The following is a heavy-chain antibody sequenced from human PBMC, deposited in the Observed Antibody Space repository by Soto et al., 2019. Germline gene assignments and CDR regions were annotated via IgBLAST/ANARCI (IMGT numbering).Heavy chain of an antibody. CDR1: GFSFSNYG. CDR3: ARDGTSGSYSRFDD. J-gene: IGHJ4*02. V-gene: IGHV3-33*01. Sequence: QVQLVESGGGVVRPGRSLRLYGAASGFSFSNYGMHWVRQAPGKGLEWVAAIYYDGSNKEYADSVKGRFTISRDNSKNTLFLQMDSVRAEDTVVYYCARDGTSGSYSRFDDWGQGNLVTVSS. D-gene: IGHD1-26*01. CDR2: IYYDGSNK.